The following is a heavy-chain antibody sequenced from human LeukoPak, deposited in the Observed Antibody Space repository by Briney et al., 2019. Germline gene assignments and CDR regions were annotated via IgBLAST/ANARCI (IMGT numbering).Heavy chain of an antibody. CDR3: AKGRGDVYKYPLLFDH. CDR2: IFGSGGST. CDR1: EFTFNNFA. V-gene: IGHV3-23*01. Sequence: PGGSLRLSCAASEFTFNNFAMSWVRQAPGKGLEWVSTIFGSGGSTYYADSVKGRFTISRDNSKNTLHLQMNSLRAEDTAVYYCAKGRGDVYKYPLLFDHWGQGTLVTVSS. D-gene: IGHD5-24*01. J-gene: IGHJ4*02.